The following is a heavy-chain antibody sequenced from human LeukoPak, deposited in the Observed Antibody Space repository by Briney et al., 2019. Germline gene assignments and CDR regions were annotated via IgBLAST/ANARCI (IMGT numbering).Heavy chain of an antibody. CDR2: ISAYNGNT. D-gene: IGHD1-26*01. V-gene: IGHV1-18*01. CDR3: ARDFKTGIVGAHDFDY. CDR1: GYTFTSYG. J-gene: IGHJ4*02. Sequence: GAAVKVSCKASGYTFTSYGISWVRQAPGQGLEWMGWISAYNGNTNYAQKLQGRVTMTTDTSTSTAYMELRSLRSDDTAVYYCARDFKTGIVGAHDFDYWGQGTLVTVSS.